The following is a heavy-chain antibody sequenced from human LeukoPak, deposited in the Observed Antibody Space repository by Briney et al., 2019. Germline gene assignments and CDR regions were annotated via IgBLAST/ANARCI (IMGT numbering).Heavy chain of an antibody. V-gene: IGHV1-2*02. J-gene: IGHJ4*02. Sequence: ASVKVSCKASGYTFTGYYMHWVRQAPGQGLDWLGWIHPDSGGTNSAQKFQGRVTMTRDTSIRTVYMELSRLKSDDTAVYYCARAPRGYCSGGSCFDYWGQGTLVTVS. D-gene: IGHD2-15*01. CDR1: GYTFTGYY. CDR2: IHPDSGGT. CDR3: ARAPRGYCSGGSCFDY.